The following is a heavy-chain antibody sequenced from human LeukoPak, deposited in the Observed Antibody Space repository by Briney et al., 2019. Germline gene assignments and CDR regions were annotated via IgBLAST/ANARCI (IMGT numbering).Heavy chain of an antibody. CDR3: ARVPPSAHQLLSSDY. V-gene: IGHV3-48*02. Sequence: PGGSLRLSCAASGFTFSSYSMNWVRQAPGKGLEWVSYISSSGSAIYYADSVKGRFTISRDNAKSSLYLQMNSLRDEDTAVYYCARVPPSAHQLLSSDYWGQGTQVTVSS. D-gene: IGHD2-2*01. CDR1: GFTFSSYS. J-gene: IGHJ4*02. CDR2: ISSSGSAI.